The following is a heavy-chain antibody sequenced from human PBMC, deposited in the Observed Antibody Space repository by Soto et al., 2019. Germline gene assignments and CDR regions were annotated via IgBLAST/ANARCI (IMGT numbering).Heavy chain of an antibody. CDR1: GDSFSSHYNY. V-gene: IGHV4-30-4*01. CDR3: ARGRGYSYGLDP. D-gene: IGHD5-18*01. Sequence: SEYLSLNCTCSGDSFSSHYNYWSPFRQPPGEGLEWIGFISYSGTTSYSPSLKSRVAISLDTSKNQFSLSLSSVTAADTVVYYCARGRGYSYGLDPWGQGTLVTVS. J-gene: IGHJ5*02. CDR2: ISYSGTT.